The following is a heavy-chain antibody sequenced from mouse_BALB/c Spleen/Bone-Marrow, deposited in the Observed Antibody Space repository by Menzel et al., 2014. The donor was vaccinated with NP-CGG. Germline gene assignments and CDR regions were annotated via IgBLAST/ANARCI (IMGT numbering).Heavy chain of an antibody. Sequence: EVQLQQSGAELVKPGASVKLSCTASGFNIKDTYMHWVKQRPEQGLEWTGRIDPANGNTKYDPKFQGKATITADTSSNTAYLQLSSLTSEDTAVYYCARNTQFAYWGQGTLVTVSA. V-gene: IGHV14-3*02. J-gene: IGHJ3*01. CDR3: ARNTQFAY. D-gene: IGHD5-1-1*01. CDR2: IDPANGNT. CDR1: GFNIKDTY.